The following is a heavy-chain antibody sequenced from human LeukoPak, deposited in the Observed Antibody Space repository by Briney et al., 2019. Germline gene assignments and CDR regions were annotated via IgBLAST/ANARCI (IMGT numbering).Heavy chain of an antibody. CDR1: GFTFSSYA. D-gene: IGHD3-9*01. CDR2: ISYDGSNK. V-gene: IGHV3-30*04. J-gene: IGHJ4*02. CDR3: ARDRNDILTGYFDY. Sequence: GGSLRLSCAASGFTFSSYAMHWVRQAPGKGLEWVAVISYDGSNKYYADSVKGRFTISRDNSKNTLYLQMSSLRAEDTAVYYCARDRNDILTGYFDYWGQGTLVTVSS.